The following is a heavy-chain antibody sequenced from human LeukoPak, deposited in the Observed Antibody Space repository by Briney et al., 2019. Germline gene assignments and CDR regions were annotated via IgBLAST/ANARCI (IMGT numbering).Heavy chain of an antibody. CDR2: INPNSGGT. CDR1: GYTFTGYY. Sequence: GASVKVSCKASGYTFTGYYMHRVRQAPGQGLEWMGWINPNSGGTNYAQKFQGRVTMTRDTSISTAYMELSRLRSDDTAVYYCARDRVRYSSSLLASNWFDPWGQGTLVTVSS. CDR3: ARDRVRYSSSLLASNWFDP. D-gene: IGHD6-6*01. V-gene: IGHV1-2*02. J-gene: IGHJ5*02.